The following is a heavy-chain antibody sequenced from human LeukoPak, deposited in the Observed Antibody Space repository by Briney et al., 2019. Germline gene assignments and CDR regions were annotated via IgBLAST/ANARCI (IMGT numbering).Heavy chain of an antibody. CDR2: TYYKSKWYN. CDR1: GDSVSSNSAT. J-gene: IGHJ3*02. CDR3: ARVSSPWSPRDAFDI. D-gene: IGHD1-26*01. Sequence: SQTLSLTCAISGDSVSSNSATWNWIRQSPSRGLEWLGRTYYKSKWYNDYAVSVKSRITINSDTSKNQFSLQLSSVTPEDTAVYYCARVSSPWSPRDAFDIWGQGTTVTVSS. V-gene: IGHV6-1*01.